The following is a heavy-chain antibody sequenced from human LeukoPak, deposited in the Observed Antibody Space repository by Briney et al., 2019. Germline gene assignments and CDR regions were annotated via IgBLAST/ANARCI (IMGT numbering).Heavy chain of an antibody. CDR3: ARGGIAAQRRDVFDI. CDR1: GFTFSSYG. D-gene: IGHD6-13*01. V-gene: IGHV3-30*02. J-gene: IGHJ3*02. Sequence: PGGSLRLSCAASGFTFSSYGMHWVRQAPGKGLEWVAFIRYDGSNKYYADSVKGRFTISRDNSKNTLYLQMNSLRAEDTAVYYCARGGIAAQRRDVFDIWGQGTMVTVSS. CDR2: IRYDGSNK.